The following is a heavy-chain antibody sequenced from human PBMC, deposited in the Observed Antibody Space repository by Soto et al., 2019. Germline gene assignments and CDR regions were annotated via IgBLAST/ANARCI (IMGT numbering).Heavy chain of an antibody. CDR1: GGSISSYY. CDR3: AREGASGFGMDV. Sequence: TSETLSLTCNVSGGSISSYYWSWIRQPAGKGLEWIGRIYTSGTTNYNPSLKSRVTILVDTSKNQFSLKLSSVTAADTAVYYCAREGASGFGMDVWGQGTTVTVSS. V-gene: IGHV4-4*07. J-gene: IGHJ6*02. D-gene: IGHD1-26*01. CDR2: IYTSGTT.